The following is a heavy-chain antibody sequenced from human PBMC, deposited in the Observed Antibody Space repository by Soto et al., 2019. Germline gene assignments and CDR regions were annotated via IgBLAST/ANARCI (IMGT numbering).Heavy chain of an antibody. V-gene: IGHV1-2*06. CDR2: ISPRNGDT. CDR3: ARNKLTSGIDYFDS. CDR1: GYIFTDFH. Sequence: WASVKVSCKTSGYIFTDFHVHWVRQAPGQGLEWMGRISPRNGDTHYAQKFQDRVTMTRDTSTSTVYMEMKTLRSDDTAIFFCARNKLTSGIDYFDSWGQGTLVTVSS. D-gene: IGHD5-12*01. J-gene: IGHJ4*02.